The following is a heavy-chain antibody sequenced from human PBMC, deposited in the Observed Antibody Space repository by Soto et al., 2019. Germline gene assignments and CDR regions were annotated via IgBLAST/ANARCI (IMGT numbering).Heavy chain of an antibody. J-gene: IGHJ5*02. D-gene: IGHD3-10*01. CDR2: ISHTGTT. Sequence: PSETLSLTCAVSGDSISGSQWWSWVRLPPGKGLEWIGEISHTGTTNYNPSLKSRVTMSVDKPKNQFSLNLTSVTAADTAVYYCARAQFYSGSGRYNNLMFDPWGQGIQVTVSS. CDR1: GDSISGSQW. V-gene: IGHV4-4*02. CDR3: ARAQFYSGSGRYNNLMFDP.